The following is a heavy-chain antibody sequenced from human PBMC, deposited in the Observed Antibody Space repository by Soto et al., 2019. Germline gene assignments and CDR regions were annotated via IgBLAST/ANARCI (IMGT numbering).Heavy chain of an antibody. CDR1: GGTFSSYA. CDR3: ARVPVRFLEWSHAFDI. CDR2: IIPIFGTA. J-gene: IGHJ3*02. D-gene: IGHD3-3*01. Sequence: GASVRVSCKASGGTFSSYAISWVRQAPGQGLEWMGGIIPIFGTANYAQKFQGRVTITADESTSTAYMELSSLRSEDTAVYYCARVPVRFLEWSHAFDIWGQGTMVTVSS. V-gene: IGHV1-69*13.